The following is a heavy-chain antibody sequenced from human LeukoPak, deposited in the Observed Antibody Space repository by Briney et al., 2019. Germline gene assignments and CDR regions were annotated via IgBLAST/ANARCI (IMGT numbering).Heavy chain of an antibody. V-gene: IGHV4-59*08. Sequence: SETLSLTCTVSGGSISSYYWSWIRQPPGKGLEWIGYIYYSGSTYYNPSLKSRVTISVDTSKNQFSLKLSSVTAADTAVYYCASRYFDGHIDYWGQGTLVTVSS. J-gene: IGHJ4*02. CDR1: GGSISSYY. CDR2: IYYSGST. D-gene: IGHD3-9*01. CDR3: ASRYFDGHIDY.